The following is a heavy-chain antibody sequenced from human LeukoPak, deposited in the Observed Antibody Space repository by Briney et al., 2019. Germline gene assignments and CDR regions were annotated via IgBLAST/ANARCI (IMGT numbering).Heavy chain of an antibody. Sequence: PSETLSLTCTVSGGSISSYYWSWIRQPPGKGLEWIGYIYYSGSTNYNPSLKSRVTISVDTSKNQFSLKLSSVTAADTAVYYCAREGVYSSSSGVLDYWGQGTQVTVSS. V-gene: IGHV4-59*01. CDR2: IYYSGST. J-gene: IGHJ4*02. CDR1: GGSISSYY. D-gene: IGHD6-6*01. CDR3: AREGVYSSSSGVLDY.